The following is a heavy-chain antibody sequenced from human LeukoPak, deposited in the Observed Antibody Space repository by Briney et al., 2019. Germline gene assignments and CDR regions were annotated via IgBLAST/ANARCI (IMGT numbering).Heavy chain of an antibody. Sequence: PGGSLRLSCAASGFSFSTFAMIWVRQPPGKGLEWVSSISRSGSTKYYADSVKGRFTISRDNAKNSLFLQMNSLRAEDTAVYYCARVLRYCSGGNCYSGGLGYMDVWGKGTTVTISS. CDR2: ISRSGSTK. CDR3: ARVLRYCSGGNCYSGGLGYMDV. J-gene: IGHJ6*03. V-gene: IGHV3-48*04. CDR1: GFSFSTFA. D-gene: IGHD2-15*01.